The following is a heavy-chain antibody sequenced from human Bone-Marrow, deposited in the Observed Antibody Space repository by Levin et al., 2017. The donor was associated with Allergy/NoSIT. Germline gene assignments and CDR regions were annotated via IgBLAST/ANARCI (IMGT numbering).Heavy chain of an antibody. Sequence: QPGGSLRLSCEASGFSLGTYDMHWVRQFSGNGLERVAGIDVSGETYYPDSVKGRFTISREDAENAFYLQMNNLRVGDTAVYYCVRGEGHFYDTTGMLLGYFYHGMDVWDQGTTVTVSS. CDR3: VRGEGHFYDTTGMLLGYFYHGMDV. CDR2: IDVSGET. CDR1: GFSLGTYD. V-gene: IGHV3-13*01. D-gene: IGHD2/OR15-2a*01. J-gene: IGHJ6*02.